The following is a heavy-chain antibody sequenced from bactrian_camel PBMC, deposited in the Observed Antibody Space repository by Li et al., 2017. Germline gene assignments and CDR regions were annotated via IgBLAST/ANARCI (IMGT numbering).Heavy chain of an antibody. V-gene: IGHV3S53*01. CDR1: GLTGSNSC. CDR2: LNSDGSI. CDR3: AFEIQPRVGGLDYSQGAPMAPLCPTQGY. D-gene: IGHD7*01. J-gene: IGHJ4*01. Sequence: HVQLVESGGGSVEAGGSLKLSCEASGLTGSNSCMAWFRQAPGKQREGVAILNSDGSISYADSVKGRFTVFKGNAGKTLYLQMNSLKPEDTGMYYCAFEIQPRVGGLDYSQGAPMAPLCPTQGYWGQGTQVTVS.